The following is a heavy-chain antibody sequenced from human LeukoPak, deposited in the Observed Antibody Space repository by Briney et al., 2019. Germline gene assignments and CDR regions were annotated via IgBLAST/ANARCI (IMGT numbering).Heavy chain of an antibody. CDR1: GFTFSSYE. J-gene: IGHJ3*02. CDR2: ISSSGSTI. CDR3: ARNFRRLRYFDWLLNRDAFDI. D-gene: IGHD3-9*01. Sequence: GGSLRLSCAASGFTFSSYEMNWVRQAPGKGLEWVSYISSSGSTIYYADSVKGRFTISRDNAKNSLYLQMNSLRAEDTAVYYCARNFRRLRYFDWLLNRDAFDIWGQGTMVTVSS. V-gene: IGHV3-48*03.